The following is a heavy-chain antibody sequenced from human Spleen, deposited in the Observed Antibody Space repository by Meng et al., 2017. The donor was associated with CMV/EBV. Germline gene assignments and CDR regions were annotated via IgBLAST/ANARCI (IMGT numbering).Heavy chain of an antibody. CDR2: INSDGSST. CDR1: GSTFSSYW. V-gene: IGHV3-74*01. J-gene: IGHJ4*02. CDR3: ASAVAGRFDY. D-gene: IGHD6-19*01. Sequence: GALRLSCAASGSTFSSYWMHWVRQAPGKGLVWVSRINSDGSSTSYADSVKGRFTISRDNAKNTLYLQMNSLRAEDTAVYYCASAVAGRFDYWGQGTLVTVSS.